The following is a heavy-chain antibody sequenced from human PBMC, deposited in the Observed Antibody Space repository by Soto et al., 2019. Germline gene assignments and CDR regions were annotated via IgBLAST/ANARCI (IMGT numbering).Heavy chain of an antibody. J-gene: IGHJ4*02. CDR2: INPNSGGT. CDR1: GYTFTGYY. Sequence: ASVKVSCKASGYTFTGYYMHWVRQAPGQGLEWMGWINPNSGGTNYAQKFQGRVTMTRDTSISTAYMELSRLRSDDTAVYYCARAYSRIQLWFYIFDYWGQGTLVTVS. V-gene: IGHV1-2*02. CDR3: ARAYSRIQLWFYIFDY. D-gene: IGHD5-18*01.